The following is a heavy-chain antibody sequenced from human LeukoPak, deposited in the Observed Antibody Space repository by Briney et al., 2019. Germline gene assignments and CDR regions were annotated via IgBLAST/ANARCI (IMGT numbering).Heavy chain of an antibody. CDR1: GGSFSDYY. CDR2: INHSGST. Sequence: SETLSLTCAVYGGSFSDYYCSWIRQPPGKGLEWIGEINHSGSTNYNPSLKSRVTISVDTSKNQFSLKLSSVTAADTAVYYCARAQRDGNNRWFDPWGQGTLVSVSS. CDR3: ARAQRDGNNRWFDP. J-gene: IGHJ5*02. D-gene: IGHD5-24*01. V-gene: IGHV4-34*01.